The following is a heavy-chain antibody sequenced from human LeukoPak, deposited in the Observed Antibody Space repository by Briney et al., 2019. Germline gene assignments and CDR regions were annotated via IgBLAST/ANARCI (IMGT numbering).Heavy chain of an antibody. Sequence: ASVKVSCKASGYTFTSYGISWVRQAPGQGLEWMGWISAYNGNTNYAQKFQGRVTITADKSTSTAYMELSSLRSEDTAVYYCASLNYGGNSASDYWGQGTLVAVSS. CDR3: ASLNYGGNSASDY. D-gene: IGHD4-23*01. V-gene: IGHV1-18*01. CDR1: GYTFTSYG. CDR2: ISAYNGNT. J-gene: IGHJ4*02.